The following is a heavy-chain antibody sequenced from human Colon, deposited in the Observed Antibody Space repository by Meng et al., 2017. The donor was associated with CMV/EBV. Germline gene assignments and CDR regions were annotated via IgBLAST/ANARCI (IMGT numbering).Heavy chain of an antibody. V-gene: IGHV3-30*18. Sequence: SGGDSGFTFRIYGMHWVRQAPGKGLEWGTVISSDGNNKYYADSVKGRFTISRDNSKNTLYLQMNSLRPEDTAIYYCANDPRGTEIVWGQGTLVTVSS. D-gene: IGHD2-21*01. CDR3: ANDPRGTEIV. J-gene: IGHJ4*02. CDR2: ISSDGNNK. CDR1: GFTFRIYG.